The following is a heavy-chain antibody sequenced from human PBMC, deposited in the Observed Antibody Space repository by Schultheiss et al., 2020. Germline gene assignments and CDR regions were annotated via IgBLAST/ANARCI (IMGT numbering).Heavy chain of an antibody. J-gene: IGHJ1*01. CDR3: ARGAVTMVRGTGGAEYFQH. D-gene: IGHD3-10*01. V-gene: IGHV1-18*01. CDR1: GYTFTSYG. Sequence: ASVTVSCKASGYTFTSYGISWVRQAPGQGLEWMGWISAYNGNTNYAQKLQGRVTMTTDTSTSTAYMELRSLRSDDTAVYYCARGAVTMVRGTGGAEYFQHWGQGTLVTVSS. CDR2: ISAYNGNT.